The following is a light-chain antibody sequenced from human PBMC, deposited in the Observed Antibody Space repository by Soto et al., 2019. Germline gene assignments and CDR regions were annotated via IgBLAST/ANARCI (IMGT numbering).Light chain of an antibody. J-gene: IGLJ1*01. V-gene: IGLV2-14*01. CDR2: EVT. CDR3: CSYTSSTTYV. CDR1: SSDVGGYNF. Sequence: QSVLTQPGSVSGSPGQSITISCTGTSSDVGGYNFVSWYQQRPGKAPKFMIFEVTNRPSGISDRFSGSKSGNTASLTISGLQAEDEADYYCCSYTSSTTYVFGTGTKVTVL.